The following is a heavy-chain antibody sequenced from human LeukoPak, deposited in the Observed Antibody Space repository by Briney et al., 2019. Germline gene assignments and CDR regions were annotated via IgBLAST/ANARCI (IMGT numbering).Heavy chain of an antibody. CDR2: INASGGST. Sequence: ASVKVSCKASGYTFTIYYMHWVRQAPGQGLEWMGIINASGGSTSYAQKFQGRVTMTRDTSTSTVYMELSSLRSEDTAVYYCARASGSSFLDYWGQGTLVTVSS. J-gene: IGHJ4*02. V-gene: IGHV1-46*01. D-gene: IGHD3-10*01. CDR1: GYTFTIYY. CDR3: ARASGSSFLDY.